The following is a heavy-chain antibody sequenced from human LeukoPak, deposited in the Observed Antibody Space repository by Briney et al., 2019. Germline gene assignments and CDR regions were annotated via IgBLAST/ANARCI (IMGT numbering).Heavy chain of an antibody. V-gene: IGHV1-2*02. J-gene: IGHJ4*02. CDR3: ATLGYCSGGSCYDFDY. CDR2: INPNSGGT. D-gene: IGHD2-15*01. CDR1: GYTFTGYY. Sequence: VASVKLSCKASGYTFTGYYMHCVRQAPGQGLEWMGWINPNSGGTNYAQKFQGRVTMTRDTSISTAYMELSRLRSDDTAVYYCATLGYCSGGSCYDFDYWGQGTLLVTVCS.